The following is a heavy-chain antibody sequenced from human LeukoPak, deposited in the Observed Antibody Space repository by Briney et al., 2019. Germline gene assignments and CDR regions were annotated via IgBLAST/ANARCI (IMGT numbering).Heavy chain of an antibody. J-gene: IGHJ4*02. Sequence: GGSLRLSCAASRFTFSVHWMHWVRQAPGKGLEWVSRINPDESDKAYADSVKGRFTISRDNAKNSLYLQMNSLRAEDTAVYYCARVYGGLREFDYWGQGTLVTVSS. CDR3: ARVYGGLREFDY. CDR2: INPDESDK. D-gene: IGHD4-17*01. CDR1: RFTFSVHW. V-gene: IGHV3-74*01.